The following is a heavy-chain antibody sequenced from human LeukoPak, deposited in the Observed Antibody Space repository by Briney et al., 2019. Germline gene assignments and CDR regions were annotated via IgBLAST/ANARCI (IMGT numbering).Heavy chain of an antibody. CDR3: VKDAQRGFDYSNSLQH. J-gene: IGHJ4*02. CDR1: GFTFSHYG. CDR2: IWSDATNQ. V-gene: IGHV3-33*06. D-gene: IGHD4-11*01. Sequence: GGSLRLSCEASGFTFSHYGMHWVRQAPGKGLEWVAVIWSDATNQYYSDSVKGRFTISRDNFKRTVSLQMNSLRAEDTAVYYCVKDAQRGFDYSNSLQHWGQGSLVTVS.